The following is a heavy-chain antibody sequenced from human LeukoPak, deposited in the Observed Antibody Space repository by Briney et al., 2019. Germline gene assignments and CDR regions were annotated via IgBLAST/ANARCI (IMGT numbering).Heavy chain of an antibody. CDR2: ISAYNGNT. D-gene: IGHD6-13*01. V-gene: IGHV1-18*01. J-gene: IGHJ3*02. Sequence: RWASVKVSCKASGYTFTSYGISWARQAPGQGLEWMGWISAYNGNTNYAQKLQGRVTMTTDTSTSTAYMELRSLRSDDTAVYYCATSSSWRGYDAFDIWGQGTMVTVSS. CDR1: GYTFTSYG. CDR3: ATSSSWRGYDAFDI.